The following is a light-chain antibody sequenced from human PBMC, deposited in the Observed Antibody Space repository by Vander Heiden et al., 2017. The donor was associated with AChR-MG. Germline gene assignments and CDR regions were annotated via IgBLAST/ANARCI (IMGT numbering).Light chain of an antibody. J-gene: IGLJ2*01. Sequence: PGQSITISCTGTSSDVGGYNYVSWYQQHPGKATKLMIYEVSNRPSGVSNRFSGSKSGNTASLTSSGLQAEDEADYYCSSYTSSSTGVFGGGTKLTVL. CDR3: SSYTSSSTGV. CDR1: SSDVGGYNY. CDR2: EVS. V-gene: IGLV2-14*01.